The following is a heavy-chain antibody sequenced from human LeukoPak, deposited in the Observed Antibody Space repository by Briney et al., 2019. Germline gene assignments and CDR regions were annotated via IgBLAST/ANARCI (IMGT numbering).Heavy chain of an antibody. CDR3: ARATHYDFWSGYYPFDY. Sequence: SETLSLTCAVYGGSFSGYYWSWIRQPPGKGLEWIGEINHSGSTNYNPSLKSRVTISVDTSKNQFSLKLSPVTAADTAVYYCARATHYDFWSGYYPFDYWGQGTLVTVSS. CDR1: GGSFSGYY. V-gene: IGHV4-34*01. CDR2: INHSGST. J-gene: IGHJ4*02. D-gene: IGHD3-3*01.